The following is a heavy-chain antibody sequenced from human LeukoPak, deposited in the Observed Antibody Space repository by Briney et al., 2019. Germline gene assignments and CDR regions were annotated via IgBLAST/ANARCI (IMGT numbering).Heavy chain of an antibody. J-gene: IGHJ4*02. Sequence: GGSLRLSCAASGFTFSSYSMNWVRQAPGKGLEWVSYISSSSSTIYYADSVKGRFTISRDNAKNSLYLQMNSLRAEDTAVYYCASWDYYGSGSYFDYWGQGTLVTVSS. D-gene: IGHD3-10*01. CDR2: ISSSSSTI. V-gene: IGHV3-48*04. CDR1: GFTFSSYS. CDR3: ASWDYYGSGSYFDY.